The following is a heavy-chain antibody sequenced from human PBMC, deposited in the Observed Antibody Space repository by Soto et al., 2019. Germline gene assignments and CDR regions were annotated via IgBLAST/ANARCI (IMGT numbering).Heavy chain of an antibody. Sequence: ASVKVSCKASGYTFTSYYMHWVRQAPGQGLEWMGIISPSGGSTSYAQKFQGRVTMTRDTSTSTVYMELSSLRSEDTAVYYCARDSYYYDSSGYGTDAFDIWGQGTMVTVSS. J-gene: IGHJ3*02. CDR1: GYTFTSYY. V-gene: IGHV1-46*03. D-gene: IGHD3-22*01. CDR2: ISPSGGST. CDR3: ARDSYYYDSSGYGTDAFDI.